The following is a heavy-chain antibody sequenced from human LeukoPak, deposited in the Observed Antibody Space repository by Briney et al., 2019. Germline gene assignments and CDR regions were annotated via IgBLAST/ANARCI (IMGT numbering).Heavy chain of an antibody. D-gene: IGHD5-18*01. CDR3: ASAGYSYGTGYYFDY. CDR2: IYYTGAT. J-gene: IGHJ4*02. Sequence: NSSATLSLTCTVSGGSISSYYWSWIRLPPGKGLEWVGYIYYTGATYYNPSLKSRVTISLDTSKNQFSLKLSSVTAADAAVYYCASAGYSYGTGYYFDYWGQGALVTVSS. CDR1: GGSISSYY. V-gene: IGHV4-59*01.